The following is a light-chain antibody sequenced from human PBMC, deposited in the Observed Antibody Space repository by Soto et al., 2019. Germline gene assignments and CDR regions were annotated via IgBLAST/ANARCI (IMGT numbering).Light chain of an antibody. J-gene: IGKJ4*01. V-gene: IGKV3-11*01. Sequence: EIVLTQSPATLSLSPGERDTLSCRASQIVSSYLAWYQQKPGQAPRLLIYDASNRATGIPARFSGSGSGTDFTLTISSLEPEDFAVYYCQQRSNWPPGLTFGGGTKVDIK. CDR2: DAS. CDR1: QIVSSY. CDR3: QQRSNWPPGLT.